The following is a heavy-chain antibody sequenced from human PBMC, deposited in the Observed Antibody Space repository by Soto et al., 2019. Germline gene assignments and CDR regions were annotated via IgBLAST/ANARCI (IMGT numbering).Heavy chain of an antibody. J-gene: IGHJ6*02. CDR1: GFTFSAYY. D-gene: IGHD4-17*01. CDR3: AELYGDSNYGMDV. V-gene: IGHV3-11*06. CDR2: ISSSSRYT. Sequence: GGSLRLSCAASGFTFSAYYMSWVRQAPGKGLEWVSYISSSSRYTNYAASVKGRFTISRDNAKNSLYLQMNSLRAEDTAVYYCAELYGDSNYGMDVWGQGTTVTVSS.